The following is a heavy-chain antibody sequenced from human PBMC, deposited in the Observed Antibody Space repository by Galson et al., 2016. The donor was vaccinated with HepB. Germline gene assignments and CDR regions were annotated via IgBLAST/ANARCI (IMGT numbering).Heavy chain of an antibody. Sequence: SLRLSCAASGFTLRSYALYWVRQAPGKGLEWVAVISYDGRNKYYADSVKGRFTISRDNPKNTLYLQMSSLRTDDTAVYFCAREWEASTGWNPGYWGPGTRVTVSS. V-gene: IGHV3-30*04. CDR2: ISYDGRNK. D-gene: IGHD1-1*01. CDR3: AREWEASTGWNPGY. J-gene: IGHJ4*02. CDR1: GFTLRSYA.